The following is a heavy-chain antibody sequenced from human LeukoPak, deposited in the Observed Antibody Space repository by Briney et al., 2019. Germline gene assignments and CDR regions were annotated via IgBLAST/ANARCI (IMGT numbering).Heavy chain of an antibody. CDR1: GGSFSDYY. Sequence: SETLSLTCAVYGGSFSDYYWSWIRQPPGKGLEWIGEINHSGSTNYNPSLKSRVTISVDTSKNQFSLKLNSVTAADTAVYYCARDGGNLNSDYWGQGTLVTVSS. V-gene: IGHV4-34*01. CDR3: ARDGGNLNSDY. CDR2: INHSGST. D-gene: IGHD4-23*01. J-gene: IGHJ4*02.